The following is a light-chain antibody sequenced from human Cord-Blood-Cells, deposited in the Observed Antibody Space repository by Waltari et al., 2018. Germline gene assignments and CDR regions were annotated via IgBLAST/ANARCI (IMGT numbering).Light chain of an antibody. J-gene: IGLJ2*01. CDR2: GNG. Sequence: QSVLTQPPSVSGAPGQRVTISCTGSSSNIGAGYDVHWYQQLPGTAPKLLLYGNGKRPSGAPDRFSGSKSGTSASLAITGLQAEDEADYYCQSYDSSLSGSVFGGGTKLTVL. CDR3: QSYDSSLSGSV. V-gene: IGLV1-40*01. CDR1: SSNIGAGYD.